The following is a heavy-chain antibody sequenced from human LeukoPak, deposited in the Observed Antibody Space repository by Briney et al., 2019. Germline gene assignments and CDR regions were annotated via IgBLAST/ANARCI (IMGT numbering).Heavy chain of an antibody. V-gene: IGHV1-46*01. D-gene: IGHD6-13*01. J-gene: IGHJ1*01. CDR2: IYTNDGSA. Sequence: ASVKVSCKASGYTFTSYYLHWVRQALGKRPEWMGIIYTNDGSARYAQKFQGRVTMTRDTSTGTVYMELSSLSSDDTAVYYCARARAAAGAQYFQHWGQGTLVSASS. CDR1: GYTFTSYY. CDR3: ARARAAAGAQYFQH.